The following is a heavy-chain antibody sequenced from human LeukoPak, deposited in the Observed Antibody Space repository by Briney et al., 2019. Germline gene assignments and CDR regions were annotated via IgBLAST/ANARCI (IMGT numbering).Heavy chain of an antibody. D-gene: IGHD1-26*01. V-gene: IGHV1-2*02. CDR1: GYTFTGYY. Sequence: ASVKLSCKASGYTFTGYYMHWVRQAPGQGLEWMGWMNTNSGCTNYAQKFQGRVPMTRDTSISTAYMELSRLRSDGTAVYYCATVVGARGGDYFDYWGQGTLVTVSS. J-gene: IGHJ4*02. CDR3: ATVVGARGGDYFDY. CDR2: MNTNSGCT.